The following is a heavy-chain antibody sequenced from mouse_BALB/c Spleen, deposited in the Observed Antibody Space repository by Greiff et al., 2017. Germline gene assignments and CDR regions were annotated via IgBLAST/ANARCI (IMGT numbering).Heavy chain of an antibody. CDR1: GYTFTSYY. V-gene: IGHV1S81*02. Sequence: QVQLKESGAELVKPGASVKLSCKASGYTFTSYYMYWVKQRPGQGLEWIGEINPSNGGTNFNEKFKSKATLTVDKSSSTAYMQLSSLTSEDSAVYYCTRGGSLDYWGQGTTLTVSS. CDR2: INPSNGGT. D-gene: IGHD1-1*01. CDR3: TRGGSLDY. J-gene: IGHJ2*01.